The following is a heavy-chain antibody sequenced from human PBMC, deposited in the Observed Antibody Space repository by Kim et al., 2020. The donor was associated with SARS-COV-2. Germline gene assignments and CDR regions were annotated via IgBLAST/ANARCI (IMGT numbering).Heavy chain of an antibody. Sequence: GGSLRLSCAASGFTFSRYARSWVRQAPGKGLEWVATVSGSGVDTHYADSVKGRFTISRDNSKNTVSLQLNDLRVDDMAVYYCLLRRDHWGRGTLVTVSS. V-gene: IGHV3-23*01. CDR2: VSGSGVDT. CDR1: GFTFSRYA. J-gene: IGHJ4*02. CDR3: LLRRDH.